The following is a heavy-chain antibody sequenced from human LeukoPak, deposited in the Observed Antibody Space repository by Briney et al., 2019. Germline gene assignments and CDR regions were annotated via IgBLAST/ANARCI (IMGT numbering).Heavy chain of an antibody. CDR3: ARGSSGSYADY. V-gene: IGHV1-69*04. J-gene: IGHJ4*02. CDR2: IIPILGIA. CDR1: GGTFSSYA. D-gene: IGHD1-26*01. Sequence: SVKVSCKASGGTFSSYAISWVRQAPGQGLEWMGRIIPILGIANYAQKFQGRVTITADKSTSTAYMELSSLRSDDTAVYYCARGSSGSYADYWGQGTLVTVSS.